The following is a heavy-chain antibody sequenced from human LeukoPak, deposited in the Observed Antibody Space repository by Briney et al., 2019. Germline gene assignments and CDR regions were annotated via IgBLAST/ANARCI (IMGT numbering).Heavy chain of an antibody. J-gene: IGHJ3*02. CDR2: INPNSGGT. CDR3: ARAGLLGASSDALDI. Sequence: ASVKVSCKASGYTFSGYYMHWVRQAPGQGLEWMGWINPNSGGTNYAQKFKGRVTMTRDTSSSTAYMELSRLRSDDTAVYYCARAGLLGASSDALDIWGQGTMVTVSP. D-gene: IGHD1-26*01. V-gene: IGHV1-2*02. CDR1: GYTFSGYY.